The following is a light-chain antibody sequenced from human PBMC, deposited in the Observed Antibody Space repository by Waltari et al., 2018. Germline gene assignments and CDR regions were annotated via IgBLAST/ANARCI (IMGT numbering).Light chain of an antibody. J-gene: IGKJ4*01. V-gene: IGKV3-11*01. CDR2: DAS. CDR3: QQRNSWPLT. CDR1: QSVSTN. Sequence: EVVLTQSPDTLSLSPGERATLSCRASQSVSTNVAWYQQKPGQGTRLLIYDASSRATGIPARFSGSGSGTDFTLTISSLEPEDFAIYYCQQRNSWPLTFGGGTKVDIK.